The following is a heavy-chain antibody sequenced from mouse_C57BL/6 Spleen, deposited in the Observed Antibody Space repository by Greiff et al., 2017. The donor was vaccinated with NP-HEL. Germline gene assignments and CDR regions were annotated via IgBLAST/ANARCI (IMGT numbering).Heavy chain of an antibody. Sequence: VQLQQPGTELVKPGASVKLSCKASGYTFTSYWMHWVKQRPGQGLEWIGNINPSNGGTNYNEKFKSKATLTVDKSSSTAYMQLSSLTSEDSAVYYCARADYYGSRDFDYWGQGTTLTVSS. CDR1: GYTFTSYW. D-gene: IGHD1-1*01. CDR2: INPSNGGT. V-gene: IGHV1-53*01. CDR3: ARADYYGSRDFDY. J-gene: IGHJ2*01.